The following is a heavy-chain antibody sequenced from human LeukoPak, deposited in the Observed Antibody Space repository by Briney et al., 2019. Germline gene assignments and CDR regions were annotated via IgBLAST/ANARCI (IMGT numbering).Heavy chain of an antibody. CDR1: GYTFTGYY. CDR2: INPNSGGT. CDR3: ARGFSSWYLSPYYLEY. J-gene: IGHJ4*02. Sequence: ASVKVSCKASGYTFTGYYMHWVRQVPGQALEWMGWINPNSGGTNYAQKCQGRVTMTRDTSITTAYMELSRLRSDDTAVYYCARGFSSWYLSPYYLEYCGQGTPVTVSS. V-gene: IGHV1-2*02. D-gene: IGHD6-13*01.